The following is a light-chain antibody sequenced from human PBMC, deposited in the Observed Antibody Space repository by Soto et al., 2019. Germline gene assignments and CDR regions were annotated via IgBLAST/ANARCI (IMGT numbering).Light chain of an antibody. CDR1: SSDVGGYNY. CDR2: DVS. Sequence: QSVLTQPASVSGSLGQSITISCTGTSSDVGGYNYVSWYQQHPGKAPKLMIYDVSNRPSGVSNRFSGSKSGNTASLTISGLQAEDEADYYCSSYTSSSIYVFGTGTKVTVL. CDR3: SSYTSSSIYV. V-gene: IGLV2-14*01. J-gene: IGLJ1*01.